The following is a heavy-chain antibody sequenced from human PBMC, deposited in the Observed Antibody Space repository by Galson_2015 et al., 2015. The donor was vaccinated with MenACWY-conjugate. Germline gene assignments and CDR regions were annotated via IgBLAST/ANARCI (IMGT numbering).Heavy chain of an antibody. CDR1: GFTFSSFT. J-gene: IGHJ4*02. Sequence: SLRLSCAASGFTFSSFTMSWVRQAPGKGLEWVSVITSSGGTTYYADSVKGRFTISGDNPKNTLYLQMDTLRAEDTATYYCAKNGNYFGMGFDYWGQGTLVT. D-gene: IGHD2/OR15-2a*01. V-gene: IGHV3-23*01. CDR2: ITSSGGTT. CDR3: AKNGNYFGMGFDY.